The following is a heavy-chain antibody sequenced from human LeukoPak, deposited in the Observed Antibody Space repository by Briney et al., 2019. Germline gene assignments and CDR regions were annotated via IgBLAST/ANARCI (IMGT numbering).Heavy chain of an antibody. Sequence: GGSLRLSCAASGFPFSSYGMHWVRQAPGKGLEWVAVISYDGSNKYYADSVKGRFTISRDNSKNTLYLQMNSLRAEDTAVYYCAKDSLEMSLDYWGQGTLVTVSS. CDR1: GFPFSSYG. CDR3: AKDSLEMSLDY. D-gene: IGHD5-24*01. CDR2: ISYDGSNK. V-gene: IGHV3-30*18. J-gene: IGHJ4*02.